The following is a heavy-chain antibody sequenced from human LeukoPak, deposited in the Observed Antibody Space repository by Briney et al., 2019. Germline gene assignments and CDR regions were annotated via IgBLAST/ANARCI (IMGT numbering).Heavy chain of an antibody. J-gene: IGHJ4*02. CDR3: VKDSGSGPSSWLDY. D-gene: IGHD6-13*01. V-gene: IGHV3-23*01. Sequence: GGSLRLSCAASGFSFRHYAMSWVRQAPGKGLEWVAAISGSGAYSYHADSVKGRFTISRDNSNNTLSLQMSSLRADDTAVYYCVKDSGSGPSSWLDYWRRGTLVTVSS. CDR1: GFSFRHYA. CDR2: ISGSGAYS.